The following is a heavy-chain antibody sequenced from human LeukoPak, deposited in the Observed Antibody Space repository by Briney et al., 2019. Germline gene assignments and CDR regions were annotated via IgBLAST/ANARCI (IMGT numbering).Heavy chain of an antibody. V-gene: IGHV3-9*01. CDR2: ISWKRGSR. Sequence: QAGGSLRLSCAASGFTFDDYAMHWGRQAPGEGLGWVSGISWKRGSRGYAESVKGGFTISRDNAKNSLYLQMNSLRAEDTAMYYCAFLGVLNRTGPYYFDYWGQGTLVTVSS. CDR3: AFLGVLNRTGPYYFDY. J-gene: IGHJ4*02. D-gene: IGHD3-3*01. CDR1: GFTFDDYA.